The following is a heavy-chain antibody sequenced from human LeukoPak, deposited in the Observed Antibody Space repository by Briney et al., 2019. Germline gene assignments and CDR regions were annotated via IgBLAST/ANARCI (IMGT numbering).Heavy chain of an antibody. CDR1: GFTFSSYT. CDR3: ARVSGYYNWFDP. D-gene: IGHD3-3*01. J-gene: IGHJ5*02. CDR2: ITSSSSYI. V-gene: IGHV3-21*01. Sequence: GGSLRLSCAVSGFTFSSYTMNWVRQAPGKGLEWVSSITSSSSYIYYVDSVKGRFTISRDNAKNSLYLQMNSLSAEDTAVYYCARVSGYYNWFDPWGQGTLVTVSS.